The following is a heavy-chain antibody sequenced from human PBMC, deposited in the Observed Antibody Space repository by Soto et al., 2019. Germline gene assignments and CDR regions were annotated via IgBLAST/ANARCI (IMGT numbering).Heavy chain of an antibody. D-gene: IGHD2-2*01. CDR2: ISSSSSYI. CDR1: GFTFSSYS. V-gene: IGHV3-21*01. CDR3: ARVPKDIVVVPAANHYYYYYMDV. Sequence: GGSLRLSCAASGFTFSSYSMNWVRQAPGKGLEWVSSISSSSSYIYYADSVKGRFTISRDNAKNSLYLQMNSLRAEDTAVYYCARVPKDIVVVPAANHYYYYYMDVWGKGTTVTVSS. J-gene: IGHJ6*03.